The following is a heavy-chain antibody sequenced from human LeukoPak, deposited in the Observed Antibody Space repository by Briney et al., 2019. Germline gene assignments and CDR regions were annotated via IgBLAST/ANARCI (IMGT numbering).Heavy chain of an antibody. V-gene: IGHV4-31*03. Sequence: SETLSLICTVSGGSISSGADYWSWIRQHPGKGLEWIGYISYSGSTYYNPSLKTRLTISVDTSKNQFSLKLDSVTAADTAFYYCARADMATVFDFWGRGTLVIVSS. CDR1: GGSISSGADY. CDR3: ARADMATVFDF. CDR2: ISYSGST. D-gene: IGHD5-24*01. J-gene: IGHJ4*02.